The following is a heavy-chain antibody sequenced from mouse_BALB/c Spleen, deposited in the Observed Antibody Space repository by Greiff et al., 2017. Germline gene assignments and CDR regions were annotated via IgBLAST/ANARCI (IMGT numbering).Heavy chain of an antibody. V-gene: IGHV1-87*01. CDR3: ATGQGWYFDV. CDR1: GYTFTSYW. Sequence: QVQLQQSGAELARPGASVKLSCKASGYTFTSYWMQWVKQRPGQGLEWIGAIYPGDGDTRYTQKFKGKATLTADKSSSTAYMQLSSLASEDSAVYYCATGQGWYFDVWGAGTTVTVSS. J-gene: IGHJ1*01. CDR2: IYPGDGDT. D-gene: IGHD3-1*01.